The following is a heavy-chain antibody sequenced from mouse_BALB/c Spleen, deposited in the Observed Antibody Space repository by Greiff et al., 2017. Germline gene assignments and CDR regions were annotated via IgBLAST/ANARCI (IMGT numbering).Heavy chain of an antibody. CDR3: ARDGGSSDWYFDV. CDR1: GFSLTSYG. V-gene: IGHV2-9*02. Sequence: VHLVESGPGLVAPSQSLSITCTVSGFSLTSYGVHWVRQPPGKGLEWLGVIWAGGSTNYNSALMSRLSISKDNSKSQVFLKMNSLQTDDTAMYYCARDGGSSDWYFDVWGAGTTVTVSS. D-gene: IGHD1-1*02. CDR2: IWAGGST. J-gene: IGHJ1*01.